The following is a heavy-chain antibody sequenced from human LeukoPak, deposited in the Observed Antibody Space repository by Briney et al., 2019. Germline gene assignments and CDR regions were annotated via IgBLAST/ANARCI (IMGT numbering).Heavy chain of an antibody. CDR3: AREDYYGSGSPSENWFDP. CDR2: IYHSGST. J-gene: IGHJ5*02. Sequence: SETLSLTCTVSGGSISSGGYYWSWIRQPPGKGLEWIGYIYHSGSTYYNPSLKSRVTISVDRSKNQFSLKLSSVTAADTAVYYCAREDYYGSGSPSENWFDPWGQGTLVTVSS. D-gene: IGHD3-10*01. V-gene: IGHV4-30-2*01. CDR1: GGSISSGGYY.